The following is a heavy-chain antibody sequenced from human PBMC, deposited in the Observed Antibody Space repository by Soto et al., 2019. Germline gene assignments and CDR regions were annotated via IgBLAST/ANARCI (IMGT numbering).Heavy chain of an antibody. Sequence: TLGLSWAASGFPFSEYYMSWIRQAPGKGLEWLSYSSDSGTFTRYADSVKGRFSISRDNAKNSLYLQINSLRGEDTAIYYCARSGDNYNLLDYWGQGTPVTVSS. D-gene: IGHD1-1*01. CDR2: SSDSGTFT. CDR1: GFPFSEYY. CDR3: ARSGDNYNLLDY. J-gene: IGHJ4*02. V-gene: IGHV3-11*06.